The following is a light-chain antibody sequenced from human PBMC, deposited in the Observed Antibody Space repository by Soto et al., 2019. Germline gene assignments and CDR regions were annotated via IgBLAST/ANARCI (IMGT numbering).Light chain of an antibody. V-gene: IGLV2-14*01. CDR2: DVS. CDR1: SSDDEGYNY. J-gene: IGLJ1*01. CDR3: RSYPCSGSYV. Sequence: QSVLTQPASVSGSPGQSIAISCTGTSSDDEGYNYVSWYQQHPGKAPKLMIYDVSNRPSGVSNRFSGSKSGNTASLTISGLQAEDEADYFCRSYPCSGSYVFVTGTKVTVL.